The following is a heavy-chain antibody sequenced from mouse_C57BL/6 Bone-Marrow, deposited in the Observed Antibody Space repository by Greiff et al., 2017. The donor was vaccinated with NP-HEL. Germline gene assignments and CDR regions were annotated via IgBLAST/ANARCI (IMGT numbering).Heavy chain of an antibody. V-gene: IGHV2-5*01. CDR3: AKTQVATFHWYFDV. J-gene: IGHJ1*03. CDR1: GFSLTSYG. CDR2: IWRGGST. Sequence: VQLQESGPGLVQPSQSLSITCTVSGFSLTSYGVHWVRQSPGKGLEWLGVIWRGGSTDYNAAFMSRLSITKDNSKSQVFFKMNSLQADDTAIYYCAKTQVATFHWYFDVWGTGTTVTVSS. D-gene: IGHD1-1*01.